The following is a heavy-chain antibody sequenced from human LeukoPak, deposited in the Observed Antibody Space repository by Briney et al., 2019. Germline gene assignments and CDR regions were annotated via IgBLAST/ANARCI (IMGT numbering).Heavy chain of an antibody. J-gene: IGHJ5*02. V-gene: IGHV1-8*02. Sequence: ASVKVSCKASGYTFTGYYMHWVRQATGQGLEWMGWMNPNSGNTGYAQKFQGRVTMTRNTSISTAYMELSSLRSEDTAVYYCARGLDYGSGSPWFDPWGQGTLVTVSS. CDR1: GYTFTGYY. D-gene: IGHD3-10*01. CDR3: ARGLDYGSGSPWFDP. CDR2: MNPNSGNT.